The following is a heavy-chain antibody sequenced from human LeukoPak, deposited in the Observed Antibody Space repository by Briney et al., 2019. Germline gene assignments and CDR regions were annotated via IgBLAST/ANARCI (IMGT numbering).Heavy chain of an antibody. CDR2: ICYSGTT. V-gene: IGHV4-31*03. CDR3: ANYGAGTYRFDP. Sequence: SQTLSLTCTVSGASISSGGYCWSWIRQHPGKGLEWIGYICYSGTTYYNPSLKSRVTISVDMSENQFSLKLSSVTAADTAVYYCANYGAGTYRFDPWGQGTLVTVSS. D-gene: IGHD3-10*01. J-gene: IGHJ5*02. CDR1: GASISSGGYC.